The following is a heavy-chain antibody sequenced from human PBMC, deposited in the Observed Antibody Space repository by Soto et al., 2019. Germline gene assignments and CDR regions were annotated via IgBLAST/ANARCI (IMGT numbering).Heavy chain of an antibody. CDR1: GGSISSSGYY. CDR2: IYYSGTT. J-gene: IGHJ3*02. CDR3: ARSTGPYGFDI. V-gene: IGHV4-39*01. Sequence: QVQLQESGPGLVKPSETLSLTCTVSGGSISSSGYYWGWIRQPPGKGLEWIGNIYYSGTTYYNSSLKSRVTISVHTSTSQFSLKLSSVTASDTAVYYCARSTGPYGFDIWGQGTMVTVSS.